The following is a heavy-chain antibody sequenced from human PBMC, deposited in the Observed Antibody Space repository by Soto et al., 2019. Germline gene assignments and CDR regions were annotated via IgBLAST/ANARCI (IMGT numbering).Heavy chain of an antibody. V-gene: IGHV3-23*01. CDR1: GFTFSSYA. D-gene: IGHD3-16*01. CDR3: VKDGVDYGFFDL. Sequence: EVQLLESGGGLVQPGGSLRLSCAASGFTFSSYAMSWVRQAPGKGLEWVSTISGSGGNTYYADSVKGRFTISRDNSKNSLYLQMNSLRAEDTAVYYCVKDGVDYGFFDLWGRGTLVTVSS. CDR2: ISGSGGNT. J-gene: IGHJ2*01.